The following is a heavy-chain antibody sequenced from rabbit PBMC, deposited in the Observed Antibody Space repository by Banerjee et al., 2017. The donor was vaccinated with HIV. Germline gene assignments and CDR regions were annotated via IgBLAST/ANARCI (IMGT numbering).Heavy chain of an antibody. V-gene: IGHV1S40*01. D-gene: IGHD8-1*01. CDR3: TRVGAGSGYRNL. Sequence: QSLEESGGGLVKPGGTLTLTCKASGFSYSGGYDMCLVRQAPGKGLEWIACIYTGSGNTVYATWAKGRFTISKTSSTTVTLQMTSLTVADTATYFCTRVGAGSGYRNLWGPGTLVTVS. J-gene: IGHJ4*01. CDR1: GFSYSGGYD. CDR2: IYTGSGNT.